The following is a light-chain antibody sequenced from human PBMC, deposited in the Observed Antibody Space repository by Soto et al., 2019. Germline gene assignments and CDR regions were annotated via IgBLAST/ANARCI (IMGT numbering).Light chain of an antibody. Sequence: DIQMTRSPSTLSASVGDRVSITCRASQSISSLLAWYQQKPGRAPTLLIYKASSLESGVPSRFSGSGSGTEFTLTISTLQPDDVATYYCQQYNSYPLTFGQGTRLEIK. V-gene: IGKV1-5*03. CDR1: QSISSL. CDR2: KAS. J-gene: IGKJ5*01. CDR3: QQYNSYPLT.